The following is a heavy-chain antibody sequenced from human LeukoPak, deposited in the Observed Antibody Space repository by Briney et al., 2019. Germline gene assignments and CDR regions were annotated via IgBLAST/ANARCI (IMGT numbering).Heavy chain of an antibody. CDR2: ISDSSSFI. CDR1: GFTFSSYS. J-gene: IGHJ5*02. CDR3: ARDITYLSKNWFDP. V-gene: IGHV3-21*01. D-gene: IGHD2/OR15-2a*01. Sequence: KTGGSLRLSCAASGFTFSSYSMTWVRQAPGKGLEWVSSISDSSSFIYYADSVRGRFTISRDNAKNSLYLQMNSLRAEDTAVYYCARDITYLSKNWFDPGGQGTLVTVSS.